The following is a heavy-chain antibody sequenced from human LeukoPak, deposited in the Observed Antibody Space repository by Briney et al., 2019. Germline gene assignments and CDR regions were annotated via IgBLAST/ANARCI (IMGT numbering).Heavy chain of an antibody. CDR3: ARALGYCSGGSCYKRAIDP. Sequence: SETLSLTCAVYGGSFSGYYWSWIRQPPGKGREWIGEINHRGSTNYNPSLKSRVTISVDTSKNQFSLKLSSVTAADTAVYYCARALGYCSGGSCYKRAIDPWGQGTLVTVSS. V-gene: IGHV4-34*01. J-gene: IGHJ5*02. CDR1: GGSFSGYY. CDR2: INHRGST. D-gene: IGHD2-15*01.